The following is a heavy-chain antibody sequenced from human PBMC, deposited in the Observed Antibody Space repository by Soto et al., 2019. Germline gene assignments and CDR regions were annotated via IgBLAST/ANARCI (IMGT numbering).Heavy chain of an antibody. D-gene: IGHD3-10*01. J-gene: IGHJ6*02. CDR2: ISAYNGNT. CDR1: GYTFTGYY. Sequence: ASVKVSCKASGYTFTGYYMHWVRQAPGQGLEWMGWISAYNGNTNYAQKLQGRVTMTTDTSTSTAYMELRSLRSDDTAVYYCAKCHDYYGSGSYYNGPSYYYYGMDVWGQGTTVTVSS. V-gene: IGHV1-18*04. CDR3: AKCHDYYGSGSYYNGPSYYYYGMDV.